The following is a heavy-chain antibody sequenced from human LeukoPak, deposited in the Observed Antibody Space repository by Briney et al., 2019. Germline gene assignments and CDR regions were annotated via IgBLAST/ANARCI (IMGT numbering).Heavy chain of an antibody. CDR1: GFTFSSYS. J-gene: IGHJ4*02. CDR2: ISSSSSYI. D-gene: IGHD3/OR15-3a*01. CDR3: ARDGMRTGYSHDY. V-gene: IGHV3-21*01. Sequence: SGGSLRLSCAASGFTFSSYSMNWVRQAPGKGLEWVSSISSSSSYIYYADSVKGRFTISRDNAKNSLYLQMNSLRAEDTAVYYCARDGMRTGYSHDYWGQGTLVTVSS.